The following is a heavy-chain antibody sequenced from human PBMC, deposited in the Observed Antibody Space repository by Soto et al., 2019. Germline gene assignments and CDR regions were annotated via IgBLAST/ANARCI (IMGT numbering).Heavy chain of an antibody. V-gene: IGHV4-59*08. Sequence: NPSETLSLTCTVSGGSISGYYWSWIRQPPGKGLEWIGYIYYAGSTNYNPSLKSRVTMSVDTSKNQFSLELTSVTAADTAVYYFARHGSGGRAFDIWGPGTVVTVSS. CDR3: ARHGSGGRAFDI. J-gene: IGHJ3*02. CDR1: GGSISGYY. CDR2: IYYAGST. D-gene: IGHD3-10*01.